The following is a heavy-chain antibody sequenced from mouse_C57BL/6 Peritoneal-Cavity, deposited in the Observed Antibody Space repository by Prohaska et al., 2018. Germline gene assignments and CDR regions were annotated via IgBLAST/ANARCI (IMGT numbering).Heavy chain of an antibody. J-gene: IGHJ2*01. CDR1: FTFTSYW. CDR3: ARDYYADY. Sequence: FTFTSYWIIWVKQRTGKGLEWMGDIYPGSGSTNYNEKFKSKATLTVDTSSSTAYMQLSSLTSEDSAVYYCARDYYADYWGQGTTLTVSS. V-gene: IGHV1-55*01. CDR2: IYPGSGST.